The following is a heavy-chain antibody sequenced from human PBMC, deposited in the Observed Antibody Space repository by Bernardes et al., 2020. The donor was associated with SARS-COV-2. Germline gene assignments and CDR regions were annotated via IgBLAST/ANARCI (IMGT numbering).Heavy chain of an antibody. CDR2: ISSSSSYI. CDR1: GFTFSSYS. D-gene: IGHD1-26*01. CDR3: AREQVGAIASDEFDY. Sequence: GGSLRLSCAASGFTFSSYSMNWVRQAPGKGLEWVSSISSSSSYIYYADSVKGRFTISRDNAKNSLYLQMNSLRAEDTAVYYCAREQVGAIASDEFDYWGQGTLVTVSS. V-gene: IGHV3-21*01. J-gene: IGHJ4*02.